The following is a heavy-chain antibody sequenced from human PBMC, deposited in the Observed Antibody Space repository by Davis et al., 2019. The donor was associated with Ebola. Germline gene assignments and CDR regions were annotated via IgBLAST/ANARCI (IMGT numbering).Heavy chain of an antibody. V-gene: IGHV3-21*01. J-gene: IGHJ3*02. D-gene: IGHD5-18*01. CDR3: TRDPPWIQGVADAFDI. Sequence: DSVKGRFTISRDNAKNSLYLQMNSLRDEDTAVYYCTRDPPWIQGVADAFDIWGQGTLVTVSS.